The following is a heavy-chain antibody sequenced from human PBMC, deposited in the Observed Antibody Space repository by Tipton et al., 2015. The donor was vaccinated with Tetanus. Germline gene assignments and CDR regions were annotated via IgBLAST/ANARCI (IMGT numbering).Heavy chain of an antibody. J-gene: IGHJ6*02. V-gene: IGHV3-23*01. CDR3: AKAHHEANYYYYGMDV. Sequence: GSLRLSCAASGFTVSSNYMSWVRQAPGKGLEWVSAISGSGGSTYYADSVKGRFTISRDNSKNTLYLQMNSLRAEDTAVYYCAKAHHEANYYYYGMDVWGQGTTVTVSS. CDR2: ISGSGGST. CDR1: GFTVSSNY.